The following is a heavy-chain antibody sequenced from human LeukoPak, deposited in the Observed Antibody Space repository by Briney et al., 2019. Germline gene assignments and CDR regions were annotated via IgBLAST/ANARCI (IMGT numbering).Heavy chain of an antibody. CDR2: ISSNGGST. J-gene: IGHJ3*02. D-gene: IGHD3-10*01. Sequence: GGSLRLSCAASGFTFSSYAMHWVRQAPGKGLEYVSAISSNGGSTYYANSVKGRFTISRDNSKNTLYLQMGSPRAEDMAVYYCAREGAGDAFDIWGQGTMVTVSS. V-gene: IGHV3-64*01. CDR1: GFTFSSYA. CDR3: AREGAGDAFDI.